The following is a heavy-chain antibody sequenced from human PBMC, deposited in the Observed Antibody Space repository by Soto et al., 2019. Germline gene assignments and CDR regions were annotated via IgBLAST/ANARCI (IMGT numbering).Heavy chain of an antibody. CDR2: ISYDGSNK. CDR3: AKGFIRQDAFDI. CDR1: GFTFSSYG. J-gene: IGHJ3*02. V-gene: IGHV3-30*18. D-gene: IGHD3-16*02. Sequence: GGSLRLSCAASGFTFSSYGMHWVRQAPGKGLEWVAVISYDGSNKYYADSVKGRFTISRDNSKNTLYLQMNSLRAEDTAVYYCAKGFIRQDAFDIWGQGTMVTVSS.